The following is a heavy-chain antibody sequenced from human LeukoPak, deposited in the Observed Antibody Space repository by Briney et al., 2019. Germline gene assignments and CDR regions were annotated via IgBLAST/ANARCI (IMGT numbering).Heavy chain of an antibody. V-gene: IGHV3-9*01. D-gene: IGHD6-19*01. CDR1: GFTFDNYA. CDR2: ISWNSGTI. Sequence: GGSLRLSCAASGFTFDNYAMNWVRQVPGKGLEWSSLISWNSGTIGYADSVKGRFTISRDNANNFLYLQMNSLRAEDTALYYCARAYKDRSLAGKKEFFQHWGQGTLVTVSS. CDR3: ARAYKDRSLAGKKEFFQH. J-gene: IGHJ1*01.